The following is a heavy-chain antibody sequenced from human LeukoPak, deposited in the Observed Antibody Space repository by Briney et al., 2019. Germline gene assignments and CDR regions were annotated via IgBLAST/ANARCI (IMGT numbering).Heavy chain of an antibody. D-gene: IGHD1-26*01. CDR2: INGNGDST. CDR3: ARAKVGATFDY. J-gene: IGHJ4*02. V-gene: IGHV3-20*04. CDR1: GFIFGDFA. Sequence: PGGSLRLSCAAAGFIFGDFAMSWVRQAPGKGLGCVSGINGNGDSTGYADSVKGRFTISRDNVKNSLYLQMNSLRAEDTALYYCARAKVGATFDYWGQGTMVTVSS.